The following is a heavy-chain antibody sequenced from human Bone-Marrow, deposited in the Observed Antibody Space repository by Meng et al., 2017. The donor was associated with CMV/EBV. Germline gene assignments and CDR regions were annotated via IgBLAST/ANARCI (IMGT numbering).Heavy chain of an antibody. Sequence: ASVKVSCKASGGTFSSYAVSWVRQAPGQGLEWMGIINPSGGSTSYAQKFQGRVTMTRDTSTSTVYMELSSLRSEDTAVYYCATTNRGGSGSYWDNGYYYYGMDVWGQGTTVTVSS. CDR2: INPSGGST. D-gene: IGHD3-10*01. V-gene: IGHV1-46*01. J-gene: IGHJ6*02. CDR3: ATTNRGGSGSYWDNGYYYYGMDV. CDR1: GGTFSSYA.